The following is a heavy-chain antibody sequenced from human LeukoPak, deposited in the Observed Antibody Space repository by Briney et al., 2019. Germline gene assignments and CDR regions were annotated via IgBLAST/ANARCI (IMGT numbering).Heavy chain of an antibody. J-gene: IGHJ6*02. CDR2: ISSSSSYI. D-gene: IGHD5-18*01. CDR1: GFTFSSYS. CDR3: ARVDTAMDSYYYYGMDV. Sequence: KSGGSLRFSCAASGFTFSSYSMNWVRQAPGKGLEWVSSISSSSSYIYYADSVKGRFTISRDNAKNSLYLQMSNLRAEDTAVYYCARVDTAMDSYYYYGMDVWGQGTTVTVSS. V-gene: IGHV3-21*04.